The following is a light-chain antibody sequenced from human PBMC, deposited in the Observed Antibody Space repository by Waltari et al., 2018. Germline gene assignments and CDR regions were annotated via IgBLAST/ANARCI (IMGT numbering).Light chain of an antibody. CDR1: SSDIGRYNY. Sequence: QSALTQPASVSGSLGQSITISCTGSSSDIGRYNYVSWYQQFPDRAPKLIIYEVTNRPSGVSNRFSGSKSANTASLTISGLQPEDAANYYCASYNPGSTVVFGGGTELTVL. CDR2: EVT. CDR3: ASYNPGSTVV. V-gene: IGLV2-14*01. J-gene: IGLJ3*02.